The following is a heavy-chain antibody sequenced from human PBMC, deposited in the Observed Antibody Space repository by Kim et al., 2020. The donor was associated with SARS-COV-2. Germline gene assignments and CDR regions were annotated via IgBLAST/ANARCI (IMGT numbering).Heavy chain of an antibody. J-gene: IGHJ4*02. D-gene: IGHD2-21*02. V-gene: IGHV4-34*01. CDR3: ARGRTAIRRNYFDY. Sequence: NYNPYLKRRVPISVDTAKNQFSLKLSSVTAADTAVYYCARGRTAIRRNYFDYWGQGTLVTVSS.